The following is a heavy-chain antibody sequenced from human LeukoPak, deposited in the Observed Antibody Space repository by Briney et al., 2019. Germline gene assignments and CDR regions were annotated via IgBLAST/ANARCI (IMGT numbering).Heavy chain of an antibody. D-gene: IGHD6-13*01. V-gene: IGHV4-59*01. Sequence: SETLSLTCTVSGGSISSYYWSWIRQPPGKGLEWIGYIYYSGSTSYNPYLKSRVTISVDTSKNQFSLKLSSVTAADTAVYYCARAYSSSWYRSNLWGQGTLVTVSS. J-gene: IGHJ4*02. CDR2: IYYSGST. CDR3: ARAYSSSWYRSNL. CDR1: GGSISSYY.